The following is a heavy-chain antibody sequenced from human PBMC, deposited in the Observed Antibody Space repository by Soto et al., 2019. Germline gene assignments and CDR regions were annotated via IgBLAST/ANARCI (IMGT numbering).Heavy chain of an antibody. D-gene: IGHD3-10*01. CDR2: IKANTDGGTT. CDR3: AAGVPFDY. V-gene: IGHV3-15*01. CDR1: GFTFSSAW. J-gene: IGHJ4*02. Sequence: GGSLRLSCAASGFTFSSAWMSWVRQAPGRGLEWVGRIKANTDGGTTDYAAPVKGRFTISRDDSTTTLYLQMNSLKIEDTAVYYCAAGVPFDYWGQGTQVTVS.